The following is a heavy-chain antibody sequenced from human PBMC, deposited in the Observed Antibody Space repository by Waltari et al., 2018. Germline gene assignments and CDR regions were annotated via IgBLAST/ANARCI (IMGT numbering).Heavy chain of an antibody. CDR3: ARDVRGYSGYDTGHYYYYYMDV. CDR1: GFTFSSYW. Sequence: EVQLVESGGGLVQPGGSLRLSCAASGFTFSSYWMSWVRQAPGKGLEWVANIKQDGSEKYYVDSVKGRFTISRDNAKNSLDLQMNSLRAEDTAVYYCARDVRGYSGYDTGHYYYYYMDVWGKGTTVTISS. J-gene: IGHJ6*03. CDR2: IKQDGSEK. V-gene: IGHV3-7*01. D-gene: IGHD5-12*01.